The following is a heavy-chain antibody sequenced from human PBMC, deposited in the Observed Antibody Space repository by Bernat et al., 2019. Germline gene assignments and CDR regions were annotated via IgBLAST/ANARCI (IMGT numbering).Heavy chain of an antibody. D-gene: IGHD4-23*01. Sequence: QVQLVQSGAEVKKPGASVKVSCKASGYTFSGYYIHWVRQAPVQGLEWMGWINPNSGGTNYPHEFQVRVTMTRDTSISTVYMELSRLRSDDTAVYYCVRGGTTRVTPRSFFFDFWGQGTLLTVSS. CDR3: VRGGTTRVTPRSFFFDF. J-gene: IGHJ4*02. V-gene: IGHV1-2*02. CDR1: GYTFSGYY. CDR2: INPNSGGT.